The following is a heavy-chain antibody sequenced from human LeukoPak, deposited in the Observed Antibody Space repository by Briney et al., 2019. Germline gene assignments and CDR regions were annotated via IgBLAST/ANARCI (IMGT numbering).Heavy chain of an antibody. CDR1: GYSFTSYW. Sequence: KGGESLKISCKGSGYSFTSYWISWVRQMPGKGLEWMGIIYPGDSDTRYSPSFQGQVTLSADKSITTAYLQWSSLKASDTAMYYCARHSPGYCSSTSCPFDYWGQGTLVTVSS. CDR2: IYPGDSDT. CDR3: ARHSPGYCSSTSCPFDY. V-gene: IGHV5-51*01. J-gene: IGHJ4*02. D-gene: IGHD2-2*01.